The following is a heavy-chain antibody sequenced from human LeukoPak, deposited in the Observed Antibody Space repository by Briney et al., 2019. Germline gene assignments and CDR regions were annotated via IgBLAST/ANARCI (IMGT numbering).Heavy chain of an antibody. Sequence: GGSLRLSCAASGFTFSSYWMSWVRQAPGKGLEWVANIKQDGSEKYYVDSVKGRFTISRDNAKNSLYLQMNSLRAEDTAVYYCARGVPYDSWSGPHYSDYWGQGTLVTVSS. CDR2: IKQDGSEK. D-gene: IGHD3-3*01. V-gene: IGHV3-7*01. J-gene: IGHJ4*02. CDR3: ARGVPYDSWSGPHYSDY. CDR1: GFTFSSYW.